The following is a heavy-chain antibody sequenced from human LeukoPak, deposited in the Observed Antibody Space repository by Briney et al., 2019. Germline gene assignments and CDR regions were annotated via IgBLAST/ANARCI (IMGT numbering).Heavy chain of an antibody. CDR3: ARVGYCSGGSCYFTWDY. V-gene: IGHV4-59*01. J-gene: IGHJ4*02. D-gene: IGHD2-15*01. Sequence: SETLSLTCTVSGGSISSYYWTWIRQPPGKGLEWIGYIYYSGSTNYNPSLQSRVTISVDTSKSQFSLKLSSVTAADTAVYYCARVGYCSGGSCYFTWDYWGQGTLVTVSS. CDR1: GGSISSYY. CDR2: IYYSGST.